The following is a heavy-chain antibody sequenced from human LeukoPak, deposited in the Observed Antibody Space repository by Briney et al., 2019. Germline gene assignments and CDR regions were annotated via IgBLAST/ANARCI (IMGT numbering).Heavy chain of an antibody. CDR2: IYYSGNR. D-gene: IGHD3-10*01. V-gene: IGHV4-59*08. J-gene: IGHJ4*02. Sequence: SETLSLTCTVSGGSITSYYWSWIRQPPGKGLEWIGYIYYSGNRNYNPSLKSRVTVLVDTSKNQFSLKLNSVTATDTAVYYCARHYGPWGQGTLVTVSS. CDR1: GGSITSYY. CDR3: ARHYGP.